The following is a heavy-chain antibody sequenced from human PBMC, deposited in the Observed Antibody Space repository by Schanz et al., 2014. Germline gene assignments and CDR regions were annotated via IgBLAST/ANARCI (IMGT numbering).Heavy chain of an antibody. D-gene: IGHD2-15*01. V-gene: IGHV3-23*01. CDR2: ISRSDGSK. J-gene: IGHJ6*02. CDR3: AKGMGYCSGGTCYDSYYYGLDV. CDR1: GFTFNSYA. Sequence: DVQLLESGGGLVQPGGSLRLSCAASGFTFNSYAMTWVRQAPGKGLEWVSSISRSDGSKYYADSVKGRFTISRDNSENTLYRQMNRLSADDTAVCYCAKGMGYCSGGTCYDSYYYGLDVWGQGTTVTVSS.